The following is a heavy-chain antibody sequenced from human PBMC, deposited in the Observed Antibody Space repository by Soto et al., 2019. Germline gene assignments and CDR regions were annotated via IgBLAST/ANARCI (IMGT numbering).Heavy chain of an antibody. CDR1: GGTFSSYA. Sequence: SVKVSCKASGGTFSSYAISWVRQAPGQGLEWMGGIIPIFGTANYVQKFQGRVTITADESTSTAYMELSSLRSEDTAVYYCARAPPLITIFGVVKSYYYGMDVWGQGTTVTVSS. CDR3: ARAPPLITIFGVVKSYYYGMDV. V-gene: IGHV1-69*13. D-gene: IGHD3-3*01. CDR2: IIPIFGTA. J-gene: IGHJ6*02.